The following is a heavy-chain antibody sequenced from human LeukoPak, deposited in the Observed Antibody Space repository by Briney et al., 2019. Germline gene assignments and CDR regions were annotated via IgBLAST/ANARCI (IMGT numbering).Heavy chain of an antibody. CDR2: SRDKGNSYTT. V-gene: IGHV3-72*01. CDR1: GFTFSDHY. J-gene: IGHJ4*01. CDR3: TKLARAPRDFDY. D-gene: IGHD3-10*01. Sequence: GGSLRLSCAASGFTFSDHYIVWVRQATGKGLEWVGRSRDKGNSYTTAYAASVRGRFTISRDDSKNSLYLQMNSLKIEDTAVYYCTKLARAPRDFDYWGQGTLVTVSS.